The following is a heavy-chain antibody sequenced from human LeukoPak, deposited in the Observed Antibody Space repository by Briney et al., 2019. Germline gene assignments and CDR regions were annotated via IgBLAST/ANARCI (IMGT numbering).Heavy chain of an antibody. Sequence: GASVKVSCKASGYTFTGYYMHWVRQAPGQGLEWMGWINPNSGGTNYAQKFQGRVTMTRDTSISTAYMELSRLRSDDTAVYYCARDPYPAGIYWYFDLWGRGTLVTVSS. CDR2: INPNSGGT. D-gene: IGHD6-19*01. J-gene: IGHJ2*01. CDR3: ARDPYPAGIYWYFDL. V-gene: IGHV1-2*02. CDR1: GYTFTGYY.